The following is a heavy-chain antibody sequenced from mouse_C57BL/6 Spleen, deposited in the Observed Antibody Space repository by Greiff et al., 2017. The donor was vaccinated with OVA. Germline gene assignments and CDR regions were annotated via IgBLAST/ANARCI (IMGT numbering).Heavy chain of an antibody. D-gene: IGHD1-1*02. V-gene: IGHV14-4*01. CDR2: IDPENGDT. J-gene: IGHJ1*03. Sequence: EVQLQQSGAELVRPGASVKLSCTASGFNIKDDYMHWVKQRPEQGLEWIGWIDPENGDTEYASKFQGKATITADTSSNTAYLQLSSLTSEDTAVYYCTLYGGYFDVWGTGTTVTVSS. CDR1: GFNIKDDY. CDR3: TLYGGYFDV.